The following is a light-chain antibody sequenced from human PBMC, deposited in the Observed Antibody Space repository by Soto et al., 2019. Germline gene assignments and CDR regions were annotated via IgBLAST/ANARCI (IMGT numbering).Light chain of an antibody. CDR1: QSVSRSY. CDR3: QQYGSSLFT. V-gene: IGKV3-20*01. CDR2: GAS. Sequence: EIVLTQSPGTLSLSPGERATLSCRASQSVSRSYLAWYQQKPGQAPRLLIYGASSRATGIPDRFSGSGSGTDFTLTISRLEPEDFAVYYCQQYGSSLFTFGPGTKVD. J-gene: IGKJ3*01.